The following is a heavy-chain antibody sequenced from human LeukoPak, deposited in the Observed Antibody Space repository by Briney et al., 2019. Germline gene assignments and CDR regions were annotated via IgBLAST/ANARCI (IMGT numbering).Heavy chain of an antibody. CDR2: ISGSGGST. J-gene: IGHJ6*03. Sequence: PGGSLRLSCAASGITFSSYAMSWVRQAPGKGLEWVSGISGSGGSTYYADSVKGRFTISRDNSKNTLYLQMNSLRAEDTAVYYCAKVHYYDTSGLSVLGYYYYMDVWGKGTTVTISS. V-gene: IGHV3-23*01. CDR1: GITFSSYA. CDR3: AKVHYYDTSGLSVLGYYYYMDV. D-gene: IGHD3-22*01.